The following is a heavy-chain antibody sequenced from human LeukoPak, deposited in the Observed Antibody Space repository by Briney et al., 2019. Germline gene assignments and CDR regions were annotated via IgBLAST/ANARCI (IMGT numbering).Heavy chain of an antibody. J-gene: IGHJ3*02. CDR1: GGSFCTYY. V-gene: IGHV4-34*01. CDR3: AGSGRMASRSVDAFHI. CDR2: VNHSGTT. D-gene: IGHD1-14*01. Sequence: SETLSLTYGVSGGSFCTYYWSWIRQPPGKGLEWIGEVNHSGTTNDNPSLKSRVTISVDSSKNQFFLKLTSVTAADTAVYYCAGSGRMASRSVDAFHIWGHGTMAIVSS.